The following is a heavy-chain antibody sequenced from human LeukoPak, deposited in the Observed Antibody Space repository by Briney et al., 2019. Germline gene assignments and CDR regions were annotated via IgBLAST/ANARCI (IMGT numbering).Heavy chain of an antibody. CDR3: GRAVVVTAGSYYYYYMDV. J-gene: IGHJ6*03. CDR2: INHSGST. Sequence: PSETLSLTCAVYGGSFSGYYWSWIRQPPGKGLEWIGEINHSGSTNYNPSLKSRVTISVDTSKNQFSLKLSSVTAADTAVYYCGRAVVVTAGSYYYYYMDVWGKGTTVTVSS. CDR1: GGSFSGYY. D-gene: IGHD2-21*02. V-gene: IGHV4-34*01.